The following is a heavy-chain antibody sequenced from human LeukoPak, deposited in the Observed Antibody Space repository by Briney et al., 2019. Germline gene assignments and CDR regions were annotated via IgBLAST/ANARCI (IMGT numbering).Heavy chain of an antibody. CDR1: GYTFTGYY. J-gene: IGHJ5*02. Sequence: ASVKVSCKASGYTFTGYYMHWVRQAPGQGLEWMGWINPNSGGTNYAQKFQGRVTMTRDTSISTAYMELSRLRSDDTAVYYCARSGVLTIFGVLNWFDPWGQGTLVTVSS. D-gene: IGHD3-3*01. CDR3: ARSGVLTIFGVLNWFDP. V-gene: IGHV1-2*02. CDR2: INPNSGGT.